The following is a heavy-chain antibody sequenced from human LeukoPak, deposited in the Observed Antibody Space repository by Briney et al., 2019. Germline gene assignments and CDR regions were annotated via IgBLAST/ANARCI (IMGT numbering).Heavy chain of an antibody. CDR1: GGSISSSSYY. D-gene: IGHD2-2*02. CDR2: IYYRGST. CDR3: ARKYCSSTSCYNENDAFDI. J-gene: IGHJ3*02. Sequence: PSETLSLTCTVSGGSISSSSYYWGWIRQPPGKGLEWIGNIYYRGSTYYNPSLKSRVTISVDTSKNQFSLKLSSVTAADTAVYYCARKYCSSTSCYNENDAFDIWGQGTMVTVSS. V-gene: IGHV4-39*07.